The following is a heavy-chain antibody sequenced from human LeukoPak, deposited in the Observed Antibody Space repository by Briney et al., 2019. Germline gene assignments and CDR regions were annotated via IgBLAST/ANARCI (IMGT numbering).Heavy chain of an antibody. V-gene: IGHV3-23*01. Sequence: GGSLRLSCAASGVTLSTYAMSWARQAPGKGLEWVSGISSSGSGDNTYYADSVKGRFTIPRDSSKNTLYLQMNSLRAEDTAVYYCATADSSGWYYFDYWGQGTLVTVSS. CDR2: ISSSGSGDNT. CDR1: GVTLSTYA. CDR3: ATADSSGWYYFDY. J-gene: IGHJ4*02. D-gene: IGHD6-19*01.